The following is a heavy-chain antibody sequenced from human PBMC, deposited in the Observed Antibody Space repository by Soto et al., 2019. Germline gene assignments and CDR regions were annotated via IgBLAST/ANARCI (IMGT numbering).Heavy chain of an antibody. Sequence: QVHLQESGPGLVKPSGTLSLICAVSGGSISSSDWWTWVRQPPGKGLEWIGEISHGGSTNYNPSLKSRVTMSVDKSKNHFSLRLSSVTAADTAVYYCATWGIAVAGTRSDYWGQGPLVTVSS. CDR3: ATWGIAVAGTRSDY. J-gene: IGHJ4*02. V-gene: IGHV4-4*02. CDR1: GGSISSSDW. CDR2: ISHGGST. D-gene: IGHD6-19*01.